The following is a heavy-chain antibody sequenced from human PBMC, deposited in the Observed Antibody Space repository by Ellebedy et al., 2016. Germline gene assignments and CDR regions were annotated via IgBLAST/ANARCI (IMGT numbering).Heavy chain of an antibody. Sequence: GGSLRLSCAASGFTFSSYGMHWVRQAPGKGLEWVAVIWYDGSNKYYADSVKGRFTISRDNSKNTLYLQMNSLRAEDTAVYYCARLLTGYYSDAFDIWGQGTMVTVSS. J-gene: IGHJ3*02. CDR1: GFTFSSYG. D-gene: IGHD3-9*01. V-gene: IGHV3-33*08. CDR2: IWYDGSNK. CDR3: ARLLTGYYSDAFDI.